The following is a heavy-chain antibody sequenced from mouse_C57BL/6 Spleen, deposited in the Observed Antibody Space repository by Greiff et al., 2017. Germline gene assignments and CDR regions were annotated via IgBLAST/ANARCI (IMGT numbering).Heavy chain of an antibody. V-gene: IGHV14-3*01. CDR2: IDPANGNT. CDR1: GFNIKNTY. J-gene: IGHJ4*01. Sequence: LVESVAELVRPGASVKLSCTASGFNIKNTYMHWVKQRPEQGLEWIGRIDPANGNTKYAPKFQGKATITADTSSHTAYLQLSSLTSEDTAIDYCARDSSGYGYAMDYWGQGTSVTVSS. CDR3: ARDSSGYGYAMDY. D-gene: IGHD3-2*02.